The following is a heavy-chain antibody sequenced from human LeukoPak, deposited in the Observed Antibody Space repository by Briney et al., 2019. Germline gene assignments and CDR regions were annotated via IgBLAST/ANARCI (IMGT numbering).Heavy chain of an antibody. J-gene: IGHJ3*02. CDR1: GFTFSSYG. Sequence: GGSLRLSCAASGFTFSSYGMHWVRQAPGKGLEWVAVIWYGGSNKYYADSVKGRFTISRDNSKNTLYLQMNSLRAEDTAVYYCAKDLRVRRENDAFDIWGQGTMVTVSS. CDR2: IWYGGSNK. CDR3: AKDLRVRRENDAFDI. D-gene: IGHD3-10*01. V-gene: IGHV3-30*02.